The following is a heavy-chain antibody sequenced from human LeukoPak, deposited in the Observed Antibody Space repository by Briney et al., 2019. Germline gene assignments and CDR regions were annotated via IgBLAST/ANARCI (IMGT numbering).Heavy chain of an antibody. D-gene: IGHD1-14*01. J-gene: IGHJ5*02. CDR1: GGTFSRYA. V-gene: IGHV1-69*01. Sequence: GSSVKVSCKASGGTFSRYAFSWVRQAPGQGLEWMGGIIPMFATSTYAQKFQGRVTITSDESTSTAYMELSSLTSEDTAVYYCARGGVTTLDCFDPWGQGTLVTVSS. CDR2: IIPMFATS. CDR3: ARGGVTTLDCFDP.